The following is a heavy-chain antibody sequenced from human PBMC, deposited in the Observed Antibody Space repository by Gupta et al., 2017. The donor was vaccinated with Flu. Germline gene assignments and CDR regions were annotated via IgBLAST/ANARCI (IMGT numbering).Heavy chain of an antibody. D-gene: IGHD2-15*01. CDR2: IYYNGSP. Sequence: TYYWSWIRQPPGKGLEWIGYIYYNGSPNYNPSLKSRVTISADTSKNQFSLKLSYVTAADTALYYCARGAGYGGNSYFFDYWGRGTLVTVAS. J-gene: IGHJ4*02. V-gene: IGHV4-59*01. CDR3: ARGAGYGGNSYFFDY. CDR1: TYY.